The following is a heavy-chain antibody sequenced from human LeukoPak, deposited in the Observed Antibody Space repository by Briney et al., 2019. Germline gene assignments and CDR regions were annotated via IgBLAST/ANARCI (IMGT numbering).Heavy chain of an antibody. J-gene: IGHJ4*02. CDR2: IRGKAYRGTT. Sequence: GGSLRLSYTASGFTFVGYAMSWVRQAPGKGLEWIGFIRGKAYRGTTEYAASVKGTFAISRDDSQNIAYLQMNSLKTEDTAVYYCARAYDWSGYYQAFWGQGTLVTVSS. CDR3: ARAYDWSGYYQAF. CDR1: GFTFVGYA. D-gene: IGHD3-22*01. V-gene: IGHV3-49*04.